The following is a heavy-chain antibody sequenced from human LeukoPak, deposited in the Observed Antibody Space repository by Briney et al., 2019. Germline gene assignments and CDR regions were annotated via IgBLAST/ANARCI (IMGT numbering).Heavy chain of an antibody. V-gene: IGHV4-59*01. J-gene: IGHJ4*02. D-gene: IGHD2-15*01. Sequence: SETLSLTCAVYGGSFSGYYWSWIRQPPGKGLEWIGYIYYSGSTNYNPSLKSRVTISVDTSKNQFSLKLSSVTAADTAVYYCARGYCSGSTCYYFDYWGQETLVTVSS. CDR2: IYYSGST. CDR1: GGSFSGYY. CDR3: ARGYCSGSTCYYFDY.